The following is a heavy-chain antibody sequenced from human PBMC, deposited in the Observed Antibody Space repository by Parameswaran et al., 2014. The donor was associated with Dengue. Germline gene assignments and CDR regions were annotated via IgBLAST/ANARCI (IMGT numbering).Heavy chain of an antibody. CDR1: GFTSS. D-gene: IGHD7-27*01. J-gene: IGHJ2*01. CDR2: TTQDGGKQ. CDR3: AKEGAWGQWYFDL. V-gene: IGHV3-30*18. Sequence: QAGGSLRLSCAASGFTSSIHWVRQTPVKGLEWVAVTTQDGGKQFYADSVKGRFTVSRDNSENTLHLHMNSLRPEDTAVYYCAKEGAWGQWYFDLWGRGTLVTVSS.